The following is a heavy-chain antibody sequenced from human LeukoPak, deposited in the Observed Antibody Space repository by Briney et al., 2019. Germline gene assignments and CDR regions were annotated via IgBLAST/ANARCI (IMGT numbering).Heavy chain of an antibody. V-gene: IGHV3-7*01. CDR2: IKQDGSEK. CDR3: ARRLYCSSTSCFFGYYYYMDV. CDR1: GFTFSSYW. Sequence: GGSLRLSCAASGFTFSSYWMSWVRQAPGKGLEWVANIKQDGSEKYYVDSVKGRFTISRDNAKNSLYLQMNSLRAEDTAVYYCARRLYCSSTSCFFGYYYYMDVWGKGTAVTVSS. J-gene: IGHJ6*03. D-gene: IGHD2-2*01.